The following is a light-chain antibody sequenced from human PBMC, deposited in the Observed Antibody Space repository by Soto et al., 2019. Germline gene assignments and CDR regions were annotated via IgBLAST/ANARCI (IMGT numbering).Light chain of an antibody. V-gene: IGLV2-14*01. CDR1: SSDVGRFNF. CDR3: SSYTTRSTYV. Sequence: QSALTQPASVSGSPGQSITISCTGTSSDVGRFNFVSWFQHHPGKAPKLLIYEVTKRPSGVSNRFSGSKSGNTASLTISGFQTEDEADYYCSSYTTRSTYVFGTGTKLTVL. CDR2: EVT. J-gene: IGLJ1*01.